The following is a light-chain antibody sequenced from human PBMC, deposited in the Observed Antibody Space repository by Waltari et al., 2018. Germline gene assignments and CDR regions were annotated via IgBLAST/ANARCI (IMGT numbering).Light chain of an antibody. Sequence: DIKMTQSPSSLSASVGDRVTITCRASQSISSYLNWYQQKPGKAPKLLIYAASSLQSGVPSRFSGSGSGTDFTLTISSLQPEDFATYYCQQSYSTPKTFGQGTKVEI. CDR1: QSISSY. J-gene: IGKJ1*01. CDR3: QQSYSTPKT. CDR2: AAS. V-gene: IGKV1-39*01.